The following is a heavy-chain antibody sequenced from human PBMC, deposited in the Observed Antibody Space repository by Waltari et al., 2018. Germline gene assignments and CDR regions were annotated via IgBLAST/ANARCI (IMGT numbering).Heavy chain of an antibody. CDR3: AKDRLPATTAYYFDY. D-gene: IGHD4-17*01. CDR2: ISYDGSNK. Sequence: QVQLVASGGGVVQPGRSLRLSCAASGFTFSRYGMHRVRQAPGKGLEWVAVISYDGSNKYYADSVKGRFTISRDNSKNTLYLQMNSLRAEDTAVYYCAKDRLPATTAYYFDYWGQGTLVTVSS. CDR1: GFTFSRYG. J-gene: IGHJ4*02. V-gene: IGHV3-30*18.